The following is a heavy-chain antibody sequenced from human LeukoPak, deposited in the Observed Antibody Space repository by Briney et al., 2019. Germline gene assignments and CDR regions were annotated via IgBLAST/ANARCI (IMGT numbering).Heavy chain of an antibody. CDR3: ATVLLTGYYVGGMFDY. CDR2: FDPEDGET. CDR1: GYTLTELS. V-gene: IGHV1-24*01. D-gene: IGHD3-9*01. J-gene: IGHJ4*02. Sequence: GASVKVSCKVSGYTLTELSMHWVRLAPGKGLEWMGGFDPEDGETIYAQKFQGRVTMTEDTSTDTAYMELSSLRSEDTAVYYCATVLLTGYYVGGMFDYWGQGTLVTVSS.